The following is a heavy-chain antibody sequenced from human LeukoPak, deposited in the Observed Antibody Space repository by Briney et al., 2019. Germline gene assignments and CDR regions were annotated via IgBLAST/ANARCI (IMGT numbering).Heavy chain of an antibody. CDR2: IIGSGDST. V-gene: IGHV3-23*01. Sequence: PGGSLRLSCAGSGFSFSSYAMTWVRQAPGKGLEWVSAIIGSGDSTDYADSVKGRFTISRDNSKNTLYLQMNSLRAEDTAVYYCAKGGYSYGYVYYFDYWGQGTLVTVSS. CDR1: GFSFSSYA. D-gene: IGHD5-18*01. J-gene: IGHJ4*02. CDR3: AKGGYSYGYVYYFDY.